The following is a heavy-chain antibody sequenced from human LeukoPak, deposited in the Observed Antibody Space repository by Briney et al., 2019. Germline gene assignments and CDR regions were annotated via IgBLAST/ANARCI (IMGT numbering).Heavy chain of an antibody. CDR2: ISSSSSYI. CDR3: ARDLAPTGIAAASTNWFDP. CDR1: GFTFSSYS. J-gene: IGHJ5*02. V-gene: IGHV3-21*01. Sequence: GGSLRLSCAASGFTFSSYSMNWVRKAPGKGLEWVSSISSSSSYIYYADSVKGRFTISRDNAKNSLYLQMNSLRAEDTAVYYCARDLAPTGIAAASTNWFDPWGQGTLVTVSS. D-gene: IGHD6-13*01.